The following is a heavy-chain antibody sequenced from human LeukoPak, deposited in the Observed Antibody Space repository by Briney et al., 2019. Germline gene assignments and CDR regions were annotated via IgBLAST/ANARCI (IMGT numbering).Heavy chain of an antibody. CDR1: GFTFSSHS. D-gene: IGHD3-3*01. Sequence: GGSLRLSCATSGFTFSSHSMSWVRQAPVKGLEWVANIKQDGSEKHYVDSVKGRFSISRDNAKNSLYLQMNSLRAEDTAVYYCARAMGTSYGFWSGSYTVSYYYYMDVWGKGTTVTVSS. V-gene: IGHV3-7*01. CDR2: IKQDGSEK. J-gene: IGHJ6*03. CDR3: ARAMGTSYGFWSGSYTVSYYYYMDV.